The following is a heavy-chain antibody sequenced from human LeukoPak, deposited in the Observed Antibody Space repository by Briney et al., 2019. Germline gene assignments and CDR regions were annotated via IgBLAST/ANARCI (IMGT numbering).Heavy chain of an antibody. CDR3: ARFGYSGWNLEY. CDR1: GFSFRDFW. D-gene: IGHD5-12*01. CDR2: IDQSGSVK. V-gene: IGHV3-7*01. Sequence: VGSLRLSCAASGFSFRDFWMTWVRQAPGKGLEWVANIDQSGSVKYYVASVKGRFTISRDDAKSSLYVQMNSLRDEDTAVYYYARFGYSGWNLEYWGQGTLVTVSS. J-gene: IGHJ4*02.